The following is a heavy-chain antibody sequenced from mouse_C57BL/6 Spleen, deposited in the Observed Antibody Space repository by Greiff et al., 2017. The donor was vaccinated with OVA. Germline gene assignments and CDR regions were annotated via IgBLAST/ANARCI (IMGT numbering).Heavy chain of an antibody. CDR2: IHPNSGST. Sequence: QVQLQQPGAELVKPGASVKLSCKASGYTFTSYWMHWVKQRPGQGLEWIGMIHPNSGSTNYNEKFKSKATLTVDKSSSTASMQLSSLTSEDSAVYYCARSPTGYGSSYWYFDVWGTGTTVTVSS. CDR1: GYTFTSYW. J-gene: IGHJ1*03. D-gene: IGHD1-1*01. V-gene: IGHV1-64*01. CDR3: ARSPTGYGSSYWYFDV.